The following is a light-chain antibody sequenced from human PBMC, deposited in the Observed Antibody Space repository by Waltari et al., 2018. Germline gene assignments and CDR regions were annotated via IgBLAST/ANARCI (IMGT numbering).Light chain of an antibody. J-gene: IGLJ1*01. V-gene: IGLV2-14*02. CDR2: EVS. CDR1: STDFGSYDL. Sequence: QSALTQPASVSGSPGHSITLSCSGTSTDFGSYDLVSWYQQPPGKAPTLTIYEVSKRPSGVSIRFSGSKFDNTASLTISGLQAEDEADYYCSSYANSRIYVFGTGTKVTVL. CDR3: SSYANSRIYV.